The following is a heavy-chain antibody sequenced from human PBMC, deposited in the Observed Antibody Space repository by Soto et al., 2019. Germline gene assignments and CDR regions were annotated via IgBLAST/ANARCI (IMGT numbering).Heavy chain of an antibody. J-gene: IGHJ4*02. CDR1: GFPFGSSW. CDR3: SRSLNY. Sequence: GESLKISCAASGFPFGSSWMDWVRQAPGRGPEWVANINQDGSQTYYVDSVKGRFTVSRDNAENSVYLQMNSLTVEDTTVYYCSRSLNYWGQGTLVTVSS. CDR2: INQDGSQT. V-gene: IGHV3-7*01.